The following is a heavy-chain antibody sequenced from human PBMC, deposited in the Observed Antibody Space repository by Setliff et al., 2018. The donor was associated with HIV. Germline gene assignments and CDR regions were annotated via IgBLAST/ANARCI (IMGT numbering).Heavy chain of an antibody. CDR1: GFTVSSNY. CDR3: ARASYYYDSSGWVDY. CDR2: IYSGGST. J-gene: IGHJ4*02. V-gene: IGHV3-53*03. Sequence: PGGSLRLSCAASGFTVSSNYMSWVRQAPGKGLEWVSVIYSGGSTYYADSAKGRFTISRDNAKNSLYLQMNSLRAEDTAVYYCARASYYYDSSGWVDYWGQGTLVTVSS. D-gene: IGHD3-22*01.